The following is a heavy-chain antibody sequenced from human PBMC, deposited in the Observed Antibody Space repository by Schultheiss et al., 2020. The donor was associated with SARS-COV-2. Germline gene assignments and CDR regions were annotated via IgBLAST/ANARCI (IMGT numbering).Heavy chain of an antibody. CDR3: ARIRRVIGDRYYFDY. V-gene: IGHV4-59*12. CDR2: IYYSGST. CDR1: GGSISSYY. J-gene: IGHJ4*02. D-gene: IGHD3-22*01. Sequence: SETLSLTCTVSGGSISSYYWSWIRQPPGKGLEWIGYIYYSGSTNYNPSLKSRVTISVDTSKNQFSLKLSSVTAADTAVYYCARIRRVIGDRYYFDYWGQGTLVTVSS.